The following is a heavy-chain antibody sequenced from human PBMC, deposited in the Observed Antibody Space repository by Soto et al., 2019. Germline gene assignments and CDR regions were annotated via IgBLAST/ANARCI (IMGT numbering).Heavy chain of an antibody. Sequence: QVHLVQSGAEVKKPGASVKVSCKGSGYAFTTYGITWVRQAPGQGLEWMGWISAHNGNTNYAQKLQDRVTETRNTSTSTAYMELRSLRSDDTAVYYCARGRYGDYWGQGALVTVSS. J-gene: IGHJ4*02. CDR3: ARGRYGDY. V-gene: IGHV1-18*01. CDR2: ISAHNGNT. D-gene: IGHD1-1*01. CDR1: GYAFTTYG.